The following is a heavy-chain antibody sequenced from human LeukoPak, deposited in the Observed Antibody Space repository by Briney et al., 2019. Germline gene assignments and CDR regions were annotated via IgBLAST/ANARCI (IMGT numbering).Heavy chain of an antibody. CDR3: ARHEDSSSCFDY. D-gene: IGHD6-13*01. Sequence: SETLSLTCTVSGGAISSYYWSWIRQPPGKGLEWIGYIYYSGSTNYNPSLKSRVTISVDTSKNQFSLKLSSVTAADTAVYYCARHEDSSSCFDYWGQGTLVTVSS. V-gene: IGHV4-59*08. J-gene: IGHJ4*02. CDR2: IYYSGST. CDR1: GGAISSYY.